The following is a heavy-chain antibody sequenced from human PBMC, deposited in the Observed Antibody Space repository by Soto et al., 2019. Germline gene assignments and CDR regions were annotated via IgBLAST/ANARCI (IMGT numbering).Heavy chain of an antibody. Sequence: PGGSLRLSCAASGFSFSSYWMSWVRQAPGKGLEWVANIKQDGSEKYYVDSVKGQFTISRDNAKNSLYLQMNSLRAEDTAVYYCARDPVDIVVVVAATYYYYDMDVWGQGTTVTVSS. D-gene: IGHD2-15*01. CDR1: GFSFSSYW. V-gene: IGHV3-7*04. J-gene: IGHJ6*02. CDR2: IKQDGSEK. CDR3: ARDPVDIVVVVAATYYYYDMDV.